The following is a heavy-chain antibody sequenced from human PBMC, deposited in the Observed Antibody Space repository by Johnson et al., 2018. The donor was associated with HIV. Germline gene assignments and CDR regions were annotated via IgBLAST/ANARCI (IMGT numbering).Heavy chain of an antibody. Sequence: VQLVESGGGLVQPGGSLRLSCAASGFTFSSYAMHWVRQAPGKGLEYVSAISSNGGSTYYANSVKGRFTISRDNSKNTLYLQMNSLRVEDTAVYYCARDAAKLEEDDAFDIWGQGTMVTVSS. CDR2: ISSNGGST. V-gene: IGHV3-64*01. CDR1: GFTFSSYA. CDR3: ARDAAKLEEDDAFDI. D-gene: IGHD1-1*01. J-gene: IGHJ3*02.